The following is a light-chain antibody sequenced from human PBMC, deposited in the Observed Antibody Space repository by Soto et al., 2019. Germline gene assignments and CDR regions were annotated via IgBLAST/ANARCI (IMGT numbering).Light chain of an antibody. CDR1: SSNIGNNY. CDR2: ENN. CDR3: GTWDSSLSAV. V-gene: IGLV1-51*02. J-gene: IGLJ2*01. Sequence: QSVLTQPPSVSAAPGQKVTISCSGSSSNIGNNYVSWYQQLPGTAPKLLIYENNKRPSGIPDRFSGSKSGTSATLGITGLQTGEEADYYCGTWDSSLSAVFGGGTKVTVL.